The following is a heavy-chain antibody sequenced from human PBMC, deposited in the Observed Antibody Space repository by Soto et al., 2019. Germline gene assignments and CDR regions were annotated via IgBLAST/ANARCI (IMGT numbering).Heavy chain of an antibody. CDR2: IYYSGST. D-gene: IGHD6-13*01. V-gene: IGHV4-39*01. Sequence: QLQLQESGPGLVKPSETLSLTCTVSGGSISSSSYYWGWIRQPPGKGLEWIGSIYYSGSTYYIPSLKSRVTISVDTSKNQFSLKLSSVTAADTAVYYCARGRRYSSSWYSDYWGQGTLVTVSS. CDR1: GGSISSSSYY. J-gene: IGHJ4*02. CDR3: ARGRRYSSSWYSDY.